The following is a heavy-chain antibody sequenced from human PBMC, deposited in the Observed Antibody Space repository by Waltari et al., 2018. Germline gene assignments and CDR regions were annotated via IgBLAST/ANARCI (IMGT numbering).Heavy chain of an antibody. J-gene: IGHJ4*02. CDR2: IIPIFGTA. V-gene: IGHV1-69*05. D-gene: IGHD3-22*01. CDR3: ARVQNPKWGLPKPFDY. CDR1: GSTFSSYA. Sequence: QVQLVQSGAEVKKPGSSVTVSCKASGSTFSSYALRWGRQAPGQGLGWMGGIIPIFGTANYAQKFHGRVTITTDKSTSTAYMELSSLRSEDTAVYYCARVQNPKWGLPKPFDYWGQGTLVTVSS.